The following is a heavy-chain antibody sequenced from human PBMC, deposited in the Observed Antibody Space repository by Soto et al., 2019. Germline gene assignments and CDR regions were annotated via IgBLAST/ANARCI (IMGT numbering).Heavy chain of an antibody. CDR1: GGSISSSSYY. V-gene: IGHV4-39*01. Sequence: QLQLQESGPGLVKPSETLSLTCTVSGGSISSSSYYWGWIRQPPGKGLEWIGSIYYSGSTYYNPSLKSRVTIAVDTSKNQCSLRLSSVTAADTAVYYCASDGQWLGLYYFDYWGQGTLVTVSS. J-gene: IGHJ4*02. CDR2: IYYSGST. D-gene: IGHD6-19*01. CDR3: ASDGQWLGLYYFDY.